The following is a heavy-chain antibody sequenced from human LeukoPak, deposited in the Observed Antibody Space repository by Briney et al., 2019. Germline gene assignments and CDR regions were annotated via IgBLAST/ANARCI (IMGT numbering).Heavy chain of an antibody. V-gene: IGHV1-18*01. Sequence: ASVKVSCKASGYTFTSYGISWVRQAPGQGLEWMGWISAYNGNTNYAQKLQGRVTMTRGTSISTAYMELSRLRSDDTAVYYCARGKWLVSHDYWGQGTLVTVSS. D-gene: IGHD6-19*01. CDR3: ARGKWLVSHDY. CDR2: ISAYNGNT. CDR1: GYTFTSYG. J-gene: IGHJ4*02.